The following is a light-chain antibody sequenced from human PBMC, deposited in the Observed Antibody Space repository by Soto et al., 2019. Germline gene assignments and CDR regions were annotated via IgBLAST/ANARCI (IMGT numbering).Light chain of an antibody. J-gene: IGKJ2*01. CDR2: GAS. CDR3: QQYSSSPYT. V-gene: IGKV3-20*01. Sequence: EVVLTQSPGTLSLSPGERATLSCGASQSVSSSYLAWYQQKPGQAPRLLIYGASSRATGIPDRFSGSGSGTDFTLTISRLEPEDFAVYYCQQYSSSPYTFGEGTILEIK. CDR1: QSVSSSY.